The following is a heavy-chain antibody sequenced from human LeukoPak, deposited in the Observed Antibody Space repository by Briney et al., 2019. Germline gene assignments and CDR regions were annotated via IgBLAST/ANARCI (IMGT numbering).Heavy chain of an antibody. CDR1: GFTFSDYY. V-gene: IGHV3-11*01. CDR3: ASPRIAAAGYDY. CDR2: ISSSGSTI. J-gene: IGHJ4*02. D-gene: IGHD6-13*01. Sequence: GGSLRLSCAASGFTFSDYYMSWLRQAPGKGLEWVSYISSSGSTIYYADSVKGRFTISRDNAKNSLYLQMNSLRAEDTAVYYCASPRIAAAGYDYWGQGTLVTVSS.